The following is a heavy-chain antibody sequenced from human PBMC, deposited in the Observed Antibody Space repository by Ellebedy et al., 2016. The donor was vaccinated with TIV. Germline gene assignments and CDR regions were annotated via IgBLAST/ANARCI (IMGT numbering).Heavy chain of an antibody. CDR3: AKSSVPATACFDY. J-gene: IGHJ4*02. V-gene: IGHV3-74*01. Sequence: GESLKISCAASGFTFSSYWMHWVRQAPGKGLVWVSLINSDGSRTTYADSVKGRFTISRDNAKNTLYLQMNSLRAEDTAVYYCAKSSVPATACFDYWGQGTLVTVSS. D-gene: IGHD2-21*02. CDR2: INSDGSRT. CDR1: GFTFSSYW.